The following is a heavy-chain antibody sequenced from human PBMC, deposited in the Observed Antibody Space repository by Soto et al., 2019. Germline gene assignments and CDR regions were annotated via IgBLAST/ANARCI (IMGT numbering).Heavy chain of an antibody. CDR2: VTGNGGSA. CDR3: ARAFYDSGGNYYDF. J-gene: IGHJ4*02. V-gene: IGHV3-64*02. D-gene: IGHD3-22*01. Sequence: GSLRLSCAASGFTFSRYAMHWVRQAPGKGLEYVSAVTGNGGSAYYADSVKDRFTISRDNSKNTLFLQMGNLRAEDTAVYFCARAFYDSGGNYYDFWGQGALVTVSS. CDR1: GFTFSRYA.